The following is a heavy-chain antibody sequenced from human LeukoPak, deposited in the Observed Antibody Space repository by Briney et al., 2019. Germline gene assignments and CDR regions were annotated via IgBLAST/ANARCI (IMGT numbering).Heavy chain of an antibody. CDR3: AKDPDDYVWGSYRFFDY. CDR2: ISGSGGST. D-gene: IGHD3-16*02. CDR1: GFTFSSYA. V-gene: IGHV3-23*01. J-gene: IGHJ4*02. Sequence: PGGSLRLSCAASGFTFSSYAMSWVRQAPGKGLEWVSAISGSGGSTYYADSVKGRFTISRDNSKNTLYLQMNSLRAEDTAVYYCAKDPDDYVWGSYRFFDYWGQGTLVTVSS.